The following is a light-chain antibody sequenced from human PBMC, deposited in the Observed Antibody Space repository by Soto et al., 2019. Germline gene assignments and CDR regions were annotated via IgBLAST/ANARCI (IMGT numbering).Light chain of an antibody. V-gene: IGKV3-20*01. CDR3: QQYVSSQGT. CDR1: QSVSSSY. Sequence: EIVLTQSPGTLSLSPGERATLSCRASQSVSSSYLAWYQQKPGQAPRLLIYGASSRATGIPDRFSGSGSGTDFTLTISRLEPEDFAVYYCQQYVSSQGTFGPGTKVDIK. CDR2: GAS. J-gene: IGKJ3*01.